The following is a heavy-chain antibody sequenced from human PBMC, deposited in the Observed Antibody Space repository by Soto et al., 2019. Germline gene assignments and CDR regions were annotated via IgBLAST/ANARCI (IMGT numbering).Heavy chain of an antibody. CDR2: ISGSGGST. CDR3: AKVGYCSGGSCPKGFFDY. Sequence: GGSLRLSCAASGFTFSSYAMSWVRQAPGKGLEWVSAISGSGGSTYYADSVKGRFTISRDNSKNTLYLQMNSLRAEDTAVYYCAKVGYCSGGSCPKGFFDYWGQGTLVTVSS. J-gene: IGHJ4*02. D-gene: IGHD2-15*01. CDR1: GFTFSSYA. V-gene: IGHV3-23*01.